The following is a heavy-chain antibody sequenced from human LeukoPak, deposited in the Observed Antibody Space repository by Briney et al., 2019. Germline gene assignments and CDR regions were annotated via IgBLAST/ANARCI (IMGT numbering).Heavy chain of an antibody. CDR1: GFTFSSYA. Sequence: GGSLRLSCAASGFTFSSYAMSWVRQAPGKGLEWVSAISGSGGSTYYADSVKGRFTIFRDNSKNTLYLQMNSLRAEDTAVYYCAKDSGYYYYGMDVWGQGTTVTVSS. CDR2: ISGSGGST. J-gene: IGHJ6*02. V-gene: IGHV3-23*01. D-gene: IGHD3-22*01. CDR3: AKDSGYYYYGMDV.